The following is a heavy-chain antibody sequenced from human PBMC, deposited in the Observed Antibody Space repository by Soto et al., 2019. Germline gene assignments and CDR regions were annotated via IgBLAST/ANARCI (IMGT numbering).Heavy chain of an antibody. CDR1: GFPFGDFG. J-gene: IGHJ4*02. V-gene: IGHV3-30*18. CDR2: ISHDGSDK. D-gene: IGHD3-22*01. Sequence: GGSLRLSCAASGFPFGDFGMHWLRQAPGKGLGWVAVISHDGSDKFYADSVKARFTISRDNSKNTLYLQMNSLRAEDTAVYYCAKGRDSSDSYRPFDFWGQGTLVTVSS. CDR3: AKGRDSSDSYRPFDF.